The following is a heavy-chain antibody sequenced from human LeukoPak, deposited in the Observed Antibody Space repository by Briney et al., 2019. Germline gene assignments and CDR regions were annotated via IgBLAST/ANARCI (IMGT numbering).Heavy chain of an antibody. CDR2: ISWNSGSI. Sequence: GGSLRLSCAASGFTFDDYAMHWVRQAPGKGLEWVSGISWNSGSIGYADSVKGRFTISKDNAKNSPYLQMNSLRAEDTALYYCAKGVLGAFDIWGQGTMVTVSS. CDR1: GFTFDDYA. CDR3: AKGVLGAFDI. J-gene: IGHJ3*02. D-gene: IGHD4/OR15-4a*01. V-gene: IGHV3-9*01.